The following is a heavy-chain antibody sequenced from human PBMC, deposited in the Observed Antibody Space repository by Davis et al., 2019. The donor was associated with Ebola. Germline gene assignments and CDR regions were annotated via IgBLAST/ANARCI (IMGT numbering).Heavy chain of an antibody. CDR2: ISSRNI. Sequence: GGSLRLSCAASGFTVSSNYMNWVRQAPGKGLEWVSYISSRNIFYADSVKGRFTISRDDAKNSLYLQMNSLRDEDTAVYYCARDRDSSGYYYPLLDNWGQGTLVTVSS. CDR3: ARDRDSSGYYYPLLDN. CDR1: GFTVSSNY. J-gene: IGHJ4*02. D-gene: IGHD3-22*01. V-gene: IGHV3-21*05.